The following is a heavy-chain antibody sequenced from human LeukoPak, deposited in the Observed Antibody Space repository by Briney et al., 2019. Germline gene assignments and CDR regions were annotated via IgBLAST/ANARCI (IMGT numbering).Heavy chain of an antibody. D-gene: IGHD4-17*01. J-gene: IGHJ6*02. Sequence: SETLSLTCTVSGGSISSYYWSWIRQPAGKGLERIGRIYTSGSTNYNPSLKSRVTMSVDTPKNQFSLKLSSVTAADTAVYYCARDPATVSYYYYGMDVWGQGTTVTVSS. V-gene: IGHV4-4*07. CDR3: ARDPATVSYYYYGMDV. CDR1: GGSISSYY. CDR2: IYTSGST.